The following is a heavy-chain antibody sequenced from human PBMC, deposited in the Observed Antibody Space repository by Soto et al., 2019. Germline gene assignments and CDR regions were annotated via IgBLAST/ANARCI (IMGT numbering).Heavy chain of an antibody. Sequence: QVQLVQSGAEVKKPGASVKVSCKASGYTFTSYDINWVRQAAGHGLEWMGWMDPKSGYTDYAQKCQGRVTMTRNTSISTAYMELSSLRSEDTAVYYCARGRGWRDNWGQGTLVTVSS. D-gene: IGHD6-19*01. J-gene: IGHJ4*02. V-gene: IGHV1-8*01. CDR2: MDPKSGYT. CDR1: GYTFTSYD. CDR3: ARGRGWRDN.